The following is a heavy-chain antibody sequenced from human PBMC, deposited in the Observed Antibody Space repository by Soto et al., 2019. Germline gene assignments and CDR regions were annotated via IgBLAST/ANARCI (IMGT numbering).Heavy chain of an antibody. D-gene: IGHD1-26*01. V-gene: IGHV4-31*03. J-gene: IGHJ4*02. CDR1: GGSISSGGYY. Sequence: QVQLQESGPGLVKPSQTLSLTCTVSGGSISSGGYYWSWIRQHPGKGLEWIGYIYYSGSTYYNPSRKSRVTISVDTSKNQFSLKLSSVTAADTAVYYCAREGVIVGATAADYWGQGTLVTVSS. CDR3: AREGVIVGATAADY. CDR2: IYYSGST.